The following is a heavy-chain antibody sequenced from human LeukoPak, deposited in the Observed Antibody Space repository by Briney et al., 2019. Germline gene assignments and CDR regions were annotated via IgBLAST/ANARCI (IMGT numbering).Heavy chain of an antibody. Sequence: GVSLRLSCAASGFTFSSFGVHWVRQAPGKGLEWVAVIWYDGSKKYYADSVKGRFTISRDNSKNTLYLQMNALRAEDTAVYYCARVANITTFGMDVWGQGTTVTVSS. CDR1: GFTFSSFG. CDR3: ARVANITTFGMDV. J-gene: IGHJ6*02. D-gene: IGHD3-9*01. V-gene: IGHV3-33*01. CDR2: IWYDGSKK.